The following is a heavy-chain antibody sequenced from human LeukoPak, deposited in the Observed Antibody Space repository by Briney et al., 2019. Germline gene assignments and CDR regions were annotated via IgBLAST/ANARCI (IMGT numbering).Heavy chain of an antibody. D-gene: IGHD3-22*01. CDR3: AREILYDSTGYYV. J-gene: IGHJ4*02. V-gene: IGHV4-4*02. CDR2: IYYSGST. Sequence: SETLSLTCAVSGGSISSSNWWSWVRQPPGKGLEWIGSIYYSGSTYYNPSLKIRVTISIDTSKNQFSLKLRSVTAADTTVYYCAREILYDSTGYYVWGQGTLVTVSS. CDR1: GGSISSSNW.